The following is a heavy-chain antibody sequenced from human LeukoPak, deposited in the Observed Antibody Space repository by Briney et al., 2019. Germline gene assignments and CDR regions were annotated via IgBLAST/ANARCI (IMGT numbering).Heavy chain of an antibody. D-gene: IGHD5-18*01. Sequence: ASVKVSCKASGYTFTDYYMHWVRQAPGQGGEWMGWINPNSGGTNYAQKFQGRVTITMETTISTAYMELSRLTSDDTAVYYCARGRGYNYGYDYWGQGTLVTVSS. CDR3: ARGRGYNYGYDY. J-gene: IGHJ4*02. CDR2: INPNSGGT. CDR1: GYTFTDYY. V-gene: IGHV1-2*02.